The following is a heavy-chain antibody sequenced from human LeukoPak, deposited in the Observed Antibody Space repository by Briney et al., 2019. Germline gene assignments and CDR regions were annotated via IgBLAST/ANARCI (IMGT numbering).Heavy chain of an antibody. CDR3: AKDQFIVVVVAPIGDFDY. V-gene: IGHV3-23*01. D-gene: IGHD2-15*01. CDR2: ISGSGGST. J-gene: IGHJ4*02. Sequence: RLSXXXSGFTFSSYAMSWVRQAPGKGLEWVSAISGSGGSTYYADSVKGRFTISRDNSKNTLYLQMNSLRADDTAVYYCAKDQFIVVVVAPIGDFDYWGQGTLVTVSS. CDR1: GFTFSSYA.